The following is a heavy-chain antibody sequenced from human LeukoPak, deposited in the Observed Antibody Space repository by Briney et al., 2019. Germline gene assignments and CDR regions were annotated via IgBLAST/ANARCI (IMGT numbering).Heavy chain of an antibody. V-gene: IGHV3-48*04. CDR3: ARDPFGSY. CDR2: ISSSSSTI. Sequence: GGSLRLSCAASGFTFSSYSMNWVRQAPGKGLEWVSYISSSSSTIYYADSAKGRFTISRDNAKNSLYLQMNSLRAEDTAVYYCARDPFGSYWGQGTLVTVSS. J-gene: IGHJ4*02. CDR1: GFTFSSYS. D-gene: IGHD3-16*01.